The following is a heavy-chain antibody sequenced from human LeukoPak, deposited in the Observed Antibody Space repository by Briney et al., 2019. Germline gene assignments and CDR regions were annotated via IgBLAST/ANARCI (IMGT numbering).Heavy chain of an antibody. V-gene: IGHV4-31*03. J-gene: IGHJ4*02. CDR3: ASDEVYCSGGSCYSGYFDY. Sequence: SQTLSLTCTVSGGSISSGGYYWSWIRQHPGKGLEWIGYIYYSGSTYYNQSLKSRITISVDRSKKQFSLKLRSVNGGERAVYYCASDEVYCSGGSCYSGYFDYWGQGALVTVSS. CDR1: GGSISSGGYY. D-gene: IGHD2-15*01. CDR2: IYYSGST.